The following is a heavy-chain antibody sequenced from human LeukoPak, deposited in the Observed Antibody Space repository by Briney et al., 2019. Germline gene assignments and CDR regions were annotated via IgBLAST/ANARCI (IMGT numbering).Heavy chain of an antibody. Sequence: PSETLSLTCAVYGGSFSGYYWSWIRQPPGKGLEWIGEINHSGSTNYNPSLKSRVTISVDTSKNQFSLKQSSVTAADTAVYYCAWGIAVAGTKYFDYWGQGTLVTVSS. CDR3: AWGIAVAGTKYFDY. V-gene: IGHV4-34*01. CDR1: GGSFSGYY. J-gene: IGHJ4*02. CDR2: INHSGST. D-gene: IGHD6-19*01.